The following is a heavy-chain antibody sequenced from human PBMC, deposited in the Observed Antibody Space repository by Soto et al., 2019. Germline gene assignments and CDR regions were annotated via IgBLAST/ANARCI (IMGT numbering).Heavy chain of an antibody. Sequence: LRRSCVASGFTFSTYNMNWVRQAPGKGLEWVSYISSRSTTIYYADSVKGRFTISRDNAKNSLYLQMNSLRDEDAAVYYCARDEAVAGREATCFDYWGQGTLVTVSS. D-gene: IGHD6-19*01. CDR2: ISSRSTTI. CDR3: ARDEAVAGREATCFDY. V-gene: IGHV3-48*02. J-gene: IGHJ4*02. CDR1: GFTFSTYN.